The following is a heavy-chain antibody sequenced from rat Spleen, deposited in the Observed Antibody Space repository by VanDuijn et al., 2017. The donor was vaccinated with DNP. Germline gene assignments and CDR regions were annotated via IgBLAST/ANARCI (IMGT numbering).Heavy chain of an antibody. V-gene: IGHV5-7*01. CDR3: ANAED. J-gene: IGHJ2*01. CDR1: GFTFSDYY. Sequence: EVQLVESGGGLVQPGRSLKLSCAASGFTFSDYYMAWVRQAPTKGLEWVAYISDDGNSTYYRDSVKGRLTISRDNAKSILYLQMDSLRSEDTATYYCANAEDWGQGVMVTVSS. CDR2: ISDDGNST. D-gene: IGHD3-2*01.